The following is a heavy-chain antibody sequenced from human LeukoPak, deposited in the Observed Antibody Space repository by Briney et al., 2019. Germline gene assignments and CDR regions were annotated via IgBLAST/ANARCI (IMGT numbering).Heavy chain of an antibody. CDR1: GFTFSSYG. CDR3: AKDSYHDGGYLDY. J-gene: IGHJ4*02. Sequence: PGGSLRLSCAASGFTFSSYGMHWVRQAPGKGLEWVAVISYDGSNKYYADSVKGRFTISRDNSKNTLYLQMNSLRAEDTAVYYCAKDSYHDGGYLDYWGQGTLVTVSS. CDR2: ISYDGSNK. D-gene: IGHD2-15*01. V-gene: IGHV3-30*18.